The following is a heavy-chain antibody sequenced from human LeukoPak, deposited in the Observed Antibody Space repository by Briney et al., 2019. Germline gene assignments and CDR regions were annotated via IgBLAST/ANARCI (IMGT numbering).Heavy chain of an antibody. CDR2: INPNSGGT. J-gene: IGHJ4*02. V-gene: IGHV1-2*02. D-gene: IGHD1-26*01. Sequence: VXQAXGXGXEWMGWINPNSGGTNYAQKVQGRVTMTRDTSISTAYMELSRLRSDDTAVYYCARVEYSGSYGGASDYWGQGTLVTVSS. CDR3: ARVEYSGSYGGASDY.